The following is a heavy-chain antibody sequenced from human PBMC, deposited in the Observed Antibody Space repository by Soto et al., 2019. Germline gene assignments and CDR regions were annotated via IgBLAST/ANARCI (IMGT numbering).Heavy chain of an antibody. CDR2: ISGRGGST. CDR3: AKDLKTSNRGFISKGWDY. Sequence: GSLRLSCAASGFTFSSYAMSWVRQAPGKGLEWVSAISGRGGSTYYADSVKGRFTISRDNSKNTLYLQMNSLRAEDTAVYYCAKDLKTSNRGFISKGWDYWGQGTLVTVSS. V-gene: IGHV3-23*01. D-gene: IGHD3-10*01. CDR1: GFTFSSYA. J-gene: IGHJ4*02.